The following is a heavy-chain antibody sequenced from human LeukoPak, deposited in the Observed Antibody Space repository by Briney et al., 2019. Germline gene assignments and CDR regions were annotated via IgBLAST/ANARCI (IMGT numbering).Heavy chain of an antibody. V-gene: IGHV3-7*01. J-gene: IGHJ4*02. Sequence: SGGSLRLSCAASGFTFSTFWMTWLRQAPGKGLEWVANIKQDGTTQFYTESVKGRFTISRDNPNNLLYLQINSLRAEDTAVYYCARGDGSSAGLYFQFWGQGALVTVYS. CDR1: GFTFSTFW. D-gene: IGHD6-6*01. CDR2: IKQDGTTQ. CDR3: ARGDGSSAGLYFQF.